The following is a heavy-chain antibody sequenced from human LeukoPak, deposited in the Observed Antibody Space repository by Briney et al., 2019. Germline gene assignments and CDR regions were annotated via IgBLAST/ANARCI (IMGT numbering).Heavy chain of an antibody. CDR2: ISSSSSYI. D-gene: IGHD1-26*01. J-gene: IGHJ6*03. V-gene: IGHV3-21*01. CDR1: GFTVSSNY. Sequence: GGSLRLSCAASGFTVSSNYMSWVRQAPGKGLEWVSSISSSSSYIYYADSVKGRFTISRDNAKKSVYLQMNSLRAEDTAVYYCARAYSERYGLGYYYMDVWGKGTTVTISS. CDR3: ARAYSERYGLGYYYMDV.